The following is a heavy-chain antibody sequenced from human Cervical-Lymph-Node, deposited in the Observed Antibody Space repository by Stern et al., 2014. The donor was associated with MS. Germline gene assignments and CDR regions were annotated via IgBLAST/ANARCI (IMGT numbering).Heavy chain of an antibody. CDR1: GFTFGDYA. J-gene: IGHJ5*02. V-gene: IGHV3-49*05. CDR2: IRSNAYGGTT. Sequence: VQLVQSGGGLVKPGRSLRLSCTASGFTFGDYAMSWFRPAPGKGLEWVGFIRSNAYGGTTEYAASVKGRFTISRDDSKSIAYLQMNSLKTEDTAVYYCTTSIFGVVALGWFDPWGQGTLVTVSS. D-gene: IGHD3-3*01. CDR3: TTSIFGVVALGWFDP.